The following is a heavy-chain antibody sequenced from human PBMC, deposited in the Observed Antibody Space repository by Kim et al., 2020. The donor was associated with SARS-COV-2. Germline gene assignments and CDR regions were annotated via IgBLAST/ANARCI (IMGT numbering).Heavy chain of an antibody. Sequence: SETLSLTCTVSGGSISSGGYYWSWIRQHPGKGLEWIGYIYYSGSTYYNPSLKSRVTISVDTSKNQFSLKLSSAAAAATAVYYCARAPRGGVITFGGVISGGFDDWGQGTMVTVSS. CDR3: ARAPRGGVITFGGVISGGFDD. J-gene: IGHJ4*01. CDR1: GGSISSGGYY. D-gene: IGHD3-16*02. CDR2: IYYSGST. V-gene: IGHV4-31*03.